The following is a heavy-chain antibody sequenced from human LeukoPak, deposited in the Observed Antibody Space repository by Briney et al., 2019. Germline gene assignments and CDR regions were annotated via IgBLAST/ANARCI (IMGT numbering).Heavy chain of an antibody. CDR3: ARSPVATITSGYYYYGMDV. J-gene: IGHJ6*02. CDR2: INAGNGNT. Sequence: GASVKVSCKASGYTFTSYAMHWVRQAPGQRLEWMGWINAGNGNTKYSQKFQGRVTITRDTSASTAYMELSSLRSEDTAVYYCARSPVATITSGYYYYGMDVWGQGTTVTVSS. D-gene: IGHD5-12*01. CDR1: GYTFTSYA. V-gene: IGHV1-3*01.